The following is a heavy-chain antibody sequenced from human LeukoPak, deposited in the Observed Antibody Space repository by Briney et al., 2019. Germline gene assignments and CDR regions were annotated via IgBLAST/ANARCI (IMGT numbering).Heavy chain of an antibody. D-gene: IGHD6-13*01. Sequence: KPSETLSLTCTVSGGSISSGDYYWSWIRQPPGKGLEWIGYIYYSGSTYYNPSLKSRVTISVDTSKNQFSLKLSSVTAADTAVYYCALSRRSAAGTWEAFDYWGQGTLVTVSS. CDR1: GGSISSGDYY. J-gene: IGHJ4*02. CDR3: ALSRRSAAGTWEAFDY. CDR2: IYYSGST. V-gene: IGHV4-30-4*01.